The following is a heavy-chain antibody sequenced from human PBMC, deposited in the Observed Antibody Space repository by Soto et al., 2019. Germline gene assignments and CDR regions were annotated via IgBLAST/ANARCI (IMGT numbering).Heavy chain of an antibody. D-gene: IGHD6-19*01. CDR1: GFTFSSYA. Sequence: EVQLLESGGGLVQPGGSLRLSCAASGFTFSSYAMSWVRQAPGKGLEWVSAISGSGGSTYYADSVKGRFTISRDNSKNPLHLQMNSLRAEDTAVYYCARRSSGWYFDYWGQGTLVTVSS. V-gene: IGHV3-23*01. CDR2: ISGSGGST. CDR3: ARRSSGWYFDY. J-gene: IGHJ4*02.